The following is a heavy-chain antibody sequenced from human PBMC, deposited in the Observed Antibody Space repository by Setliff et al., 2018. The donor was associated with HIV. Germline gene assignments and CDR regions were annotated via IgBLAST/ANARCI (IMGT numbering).Heavy chain of an antibody. CDR1: GYTFNNYY. J-gene: IGHJ4*02. Sequence: PAASVKVSCKASGYTFNNYYMHWVRQAPGQGLEWMGIINPSDNRTYYAQKFQGRVTITADKSTSTAYMELSSLRSEDTAVYYCARDREYYYDNSGSPSFDYWGQGTLVTAPQ. CDR3: ARDREYYYDNSGSPSFDY. D-gene: IGHD3-22*01. V-gene: IGHV1-46*02. CDR2: INPSDNRT.